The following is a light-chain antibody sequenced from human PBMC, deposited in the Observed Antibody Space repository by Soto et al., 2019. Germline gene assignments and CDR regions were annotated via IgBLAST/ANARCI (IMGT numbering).Light chain of an antibody. CDR1: QSVSSNF. J-gene: IGKJ1*01. CDR2: DAS. CDR3: QFYGDPPKT. V-gene: IGKV3-20*01. Sequence: EIVLTQSPGTLSLSPGERGTLSCRASQSVSSNFLAWYQQKPGQAPRLLILDASTRATGIPDRFTGRGSGTDFTLTISRLEPEDFAVYYCQFYGDPPKTFGQGTKVDIK.